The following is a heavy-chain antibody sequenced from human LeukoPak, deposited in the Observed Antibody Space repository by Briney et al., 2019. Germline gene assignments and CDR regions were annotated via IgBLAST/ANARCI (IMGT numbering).Heavy chain of an antibody. CDR2: IIPILGIA. CDR1: GGTFSSYA. D-gene: IGHD1-14*01. Sequence: EASVKVSCKASGGTFSSYAISWVRQAPGQGLEWMGRIIPILGIANYAQKFQGRVTITADKSTSTAYMELSSLRSEDTAVYYCARDLRNSGYYYYYGMDVWGQGTTVTVSS. V-gene: IGHV1-69*04. CDR3: ARDLRNSGYYYYYGMDV. J-gene: IGHJ6*02.